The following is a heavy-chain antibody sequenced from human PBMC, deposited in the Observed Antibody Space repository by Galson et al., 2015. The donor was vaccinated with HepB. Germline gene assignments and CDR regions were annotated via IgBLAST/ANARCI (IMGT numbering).Heavy chain of an antibody. V-gene: IGHV3-64D*06. CDR2: TSSDGGST. J-gene: IGHJ4*02. D-gene: IGHD5-24*01. Sequence: ALRLACAASGFTFSSYPMHWVRQAPGNGLEYVSATSSDGGSTYYADSVKGRFTISRDNSKDTLYLQLSSLRADDTAVYYCVKTRDGYLDFWGQGTLVPVSS. CDR3: VKTRDGYLDF. CDR1: GFTFSSYP.